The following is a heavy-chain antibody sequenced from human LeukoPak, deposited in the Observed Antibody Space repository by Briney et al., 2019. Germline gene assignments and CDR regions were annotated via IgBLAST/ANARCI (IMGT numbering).Heavy chain of an antibody. J-gene: IGHJ3*02. CDR1: GFTFSSYG. CDR3: AKDYYDSSGYYLQYAFDI. Sequence: PGGSLRLSCAASGFTFSSYGMSWVRQAPGEGLEWVSAISGSGGSTYYADSVKGRFTISRDNSKNTLYLQMNSLRAEDTAVYYCAKDYYDSSGYYLQYAFDIWGQGTMVTVSS. CDR2: ISGSGGST. V-gene: IGHV3-23*01. D-gene: IGHD3-22*01.